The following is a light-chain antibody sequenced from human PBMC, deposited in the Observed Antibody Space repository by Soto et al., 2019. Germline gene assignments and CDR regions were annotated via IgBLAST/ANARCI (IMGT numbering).Light chain of an antibody. Sequence: IQMARSPSCRSGSVEVRVTITCRASQSISSYLNWYQQKPGKAPKLLIYAASSLQSGVPSRFSGSGSGTDFTLTISSLQPEDFATYYCQQSYSTPQTFGQGTKVDIK. J-gene: IGKJ1*01. CDR1: QSISSY. CDR2: AAS. CDR3: QQSYSTPQT. V-gene: IGKV1-39*01.